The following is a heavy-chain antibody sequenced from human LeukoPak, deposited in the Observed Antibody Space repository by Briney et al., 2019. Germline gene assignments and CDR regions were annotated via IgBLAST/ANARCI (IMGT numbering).Heavy chain of an antibody. V-gene: IGHV4-61*01. CDR1: GGSVSSGSYY. Sequence: SETLSLTCTVSGGSVSSGSYYWTWIRQPPGQGLVWIGYIYYSGSTNYNPSLKSRVTISVDTSKNQFSLKLSSVTAADTAVYYCARRSVAGGEKFDYWGQGTLVTVSS. CDR2: IYYSGST. CDR3: ARRSVAGGEKFDY. D-gene: IGHD3-16*01. J-gene: IGHJ4*02.